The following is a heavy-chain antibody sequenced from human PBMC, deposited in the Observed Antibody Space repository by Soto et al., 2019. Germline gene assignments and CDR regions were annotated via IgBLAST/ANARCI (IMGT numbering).Heavy chain of an antibody. CDR2: ISWNSGSI. D-gene: IGHD3-10*01. CDR3: AKDIAYYYGSGSYSADAFDI. Sequence: EVQLVESGGGLVQPGRSLRLSCAASGFTFDDYAIHWVRQAPGKGLEWVSGISWNSGSIGYADSVKGRFTISRDNAKNSLYLQMNSLRAEDTALYYCAKDIAYYYGSGSYSADAFDIWGQGTMVTVSS. V-gene: IGHV3-9*01. J-gene: IGHJ3*02. CDR1: GFTFDDYA.